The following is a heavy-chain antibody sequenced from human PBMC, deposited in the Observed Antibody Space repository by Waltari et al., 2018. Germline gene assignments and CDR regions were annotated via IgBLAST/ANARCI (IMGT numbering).Heavy chain of an antibody. Sequence: QVQLQQWGAGLLKPSETLSLTCAVYGGSFSGYYWSWIRQPPGKGLEWIGEINHSGSTNYNPSLKSRVTISVDTSKNQFSLKLSSVTAADTAVYYCARGRWLAAAPGYFQHWGQGTLVTVSS. J-gene: IGHJ1*01. CDR1: GGSFSGYY. D-gene: IGHD6-13*01. V-gene: IGHV4-34*01. CDR2: INHSGST. CDR3: ARGRWLAAAPGYFQH.